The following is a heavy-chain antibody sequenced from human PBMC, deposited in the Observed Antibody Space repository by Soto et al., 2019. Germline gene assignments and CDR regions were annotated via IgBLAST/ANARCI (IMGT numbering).Heavy chain of an antibody. D-gene: IGHD2-21*02. Sequence: EVQLVESGGGLVQPGGSLRLSCAASGFSFSSSWMHWVRQAPGMGLVWVSRISFDGTATTSADAVKGRFIISRDNAKNTLFLLMHHLRADDTAMYYCVRDRRLRGHPFDIWGQGTLVSVSS. J-gene: IGHJ3*02. V-gene: IGHV3-74*03. CDR3: VRDRRLRGHPFDI. CDR1: GFSFSSSW. CDR2: ISFDGTAT.